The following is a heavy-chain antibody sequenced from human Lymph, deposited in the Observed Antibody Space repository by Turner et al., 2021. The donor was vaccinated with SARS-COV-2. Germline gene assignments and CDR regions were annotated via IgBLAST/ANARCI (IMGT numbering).Heavy chain of an antibody. D-gene: IGHD4-17*01. CDR2: IRSSSSYI. V-gene: IGHV3-21*01. CDR1: GFTFSTYS. Sequence: EVQLVESGGGLVKPGGSLRLSCAASGFTFSTYSMNWVRQAAGEGLEWISTIRSSSSYIYYADSVKGRFTITRDDAKNSLYLQMNSLRAEDTAVYYCARDIPTTADYFDYWGQGTLVTVSS. J-gene: IGHJ4*02. CDR3: ARDIPTTADYFDY.